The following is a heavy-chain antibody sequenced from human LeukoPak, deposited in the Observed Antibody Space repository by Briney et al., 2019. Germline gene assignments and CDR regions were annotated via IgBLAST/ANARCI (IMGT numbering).Heavy chain of an antibody. Sequence: AGGSLRLSCVASGFTVSSNYMSWVRQAPGKGLEWVSVIYSGGSTYYADSVKGRFTISRDNSKNTLYLQMNSLRAEDTAVYYCGLGELYLYYWGQGTLVTVSS. CDR3: GLGELYLYY. D-gene: IGHD3-10*01. J-gene: IGHJ4*02. CDR2: IYSGGST. V-gene: IGHV3-53*01. CDR1: GFTVSSNY.